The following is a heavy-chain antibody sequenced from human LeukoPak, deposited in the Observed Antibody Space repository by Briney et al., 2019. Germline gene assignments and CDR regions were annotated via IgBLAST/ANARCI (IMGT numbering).Heavy chain of an antibody. Sequence: PGGSLRLSCAASGFTFSSYAMHWVRQAPGKGLEWVAVISYDGSNKYYADSVKGRFTISRDNAKNSLYLQMNSLRAEDTAVYYCARDRKSSGWLTGHWFDPWGQGTLVTVSS. V-gene: IGHV3-30-3*01. CDR1: GFTFSSYA. J-gene: IGHJ5*02. CDR2: ISYDGSNK. CDR3: ARDRKSSGWLTGHWFDP. D-gene: IGHD6-19*01.